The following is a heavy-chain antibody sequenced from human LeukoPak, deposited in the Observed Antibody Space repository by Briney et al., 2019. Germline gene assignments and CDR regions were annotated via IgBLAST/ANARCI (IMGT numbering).Heavy chain of an antibody. CDR2: ISYDGSNK. J-gene: IGHJ6*02. D-gene: IGHD2-2*01. V-gene: IGHV3-30*18. Sequence: GRSLRLSCAAPGFTFSSYGMHWVRQAQGKGLEWVAVISYDGSNKYYADSVKGRFTISRDNSKNTLYLQMNSLRAEDTAVYYCAKDGLVVPIYGMDVWGQGTTVTVSS. CDR3: AKDGLVVPIYGMDV. CDR1: GFTFSSYG.